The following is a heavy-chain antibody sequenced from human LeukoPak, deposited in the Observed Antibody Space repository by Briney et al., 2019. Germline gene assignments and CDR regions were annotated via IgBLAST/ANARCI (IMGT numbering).Heavy chain of an antibody. CDR2: INPNSGGT. CDR1: GYTFTGYY. J-gene: IGHJ3*02. Sequence: ASVKVSCKASGYTFTGYYMHWVRQAPGQGLEWMGRINPNSGGTNYAQKFQGRVTMTRDTSISTAYMELSRLRSDDTAVYYCARFKGSPNKAFDIWGQGTMVTVSS. D-gene: IGHD1/OR15-1a*01. V-gene: IGHV1-2*06. CDR3: ARFKGSPNKAFDI.